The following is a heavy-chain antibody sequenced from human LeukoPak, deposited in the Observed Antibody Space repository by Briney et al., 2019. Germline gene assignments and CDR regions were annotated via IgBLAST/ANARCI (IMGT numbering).Heavy chain of an antibody. Sequence: GGSLRLSCAASGFTFSFYGMHWVRQAPGKGLEWVAVIWYDGSNEYYAESVKGRLTISRDNSKNTLYLQMNSLRAEDTAVYYCAKYVSAKGPPYALDVWGQGTTVTVSS. D-gene: IGHD2/OR15-2a*01. J-gene: IGHJ6*02. CDR2: IWYDGSNE. CDR1: GFTFSFYG. CDR3: AKYVSAKGPPYALDV. V-gene: IGHV3-33*03.